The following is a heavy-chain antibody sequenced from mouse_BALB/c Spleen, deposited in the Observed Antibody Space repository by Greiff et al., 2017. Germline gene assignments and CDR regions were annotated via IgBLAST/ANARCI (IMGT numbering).Heavy chain of an antibody. CDR1: GFSLTSYG. CDR2: IWSGGST. D-gene: IGHD2-10*01. V-gene: IGHV2-2*02. Sequence: VQLQQSGPGLVQPSQSLSITCTVSGFSLTSYGVHWVRQSPGKGLEWLGVIWSGGSTDYNAAFISRLSISKDNSKSQVFFKMNSLQANDTAIYYCARGAYYGNYDYAMDYWGQGTSVTVSS. CDR3: ARGAYYGNYDYAMDY. J-gene: IGHJ4*01.